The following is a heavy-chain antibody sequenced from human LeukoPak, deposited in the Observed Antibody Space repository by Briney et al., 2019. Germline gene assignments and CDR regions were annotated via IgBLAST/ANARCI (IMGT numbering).Heavy chain of an antibody. J-gene: IGHJ4*02. V-gene: IGHV3-7*01. CDR1: GFTFSGFW. Sequence: GGSLRLSCAASGFTFSGFWMSWVRQAPGKGLEWVANIKEDGSEKYYVDSVKGRFAISRDNPQNSLYLQMSSLRAEDTALYFCARDDGYRSYDYGGQGTLVTVSS. D-gene: IGHD5-24*01. CDR2: IKEDGSEK. CDR3: ARDDGYRSYDY.